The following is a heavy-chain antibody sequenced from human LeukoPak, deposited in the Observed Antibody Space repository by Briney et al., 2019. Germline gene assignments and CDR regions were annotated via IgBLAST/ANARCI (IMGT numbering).Heavy chain of an antibody. Sequence: SETLSLTCTVSGGSISSGGYYWSWIRQHPGKGLEWIGYIYYSGSTYYNPSLKSRVTISVDTSKNQFSLKLSSVTAADTAVYYCARVDYGSGSPWHGIDVWGKGTTVTVSS. J-gene: IGHJ6*04. CDR1: GGSISSGGYY. CDR3: ARVDYGSGSPWHGIDV. V-gene: IGHV4-31*03. CDR2: IYYSGST. D-gene: IGHD3-10*01.